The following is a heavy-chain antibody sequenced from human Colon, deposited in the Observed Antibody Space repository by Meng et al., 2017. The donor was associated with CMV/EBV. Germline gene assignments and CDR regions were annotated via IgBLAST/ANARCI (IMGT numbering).Heavy chain of an antibody. CDR3: ARGIAAADY. J-gene: IGHJ4*02. CDR1: GGSFSGYY. Sequence: GSLSLSCAVYGGSFSGYYWSWIRQPPGKGLEWIGEINHSGSTNYNPSLKSRVTISVDTSKNQFSLKLSSVTAADTAVYYCARGIAAADYWGQGTLVTVSS. CDR2: INHSGST. V-gene: IGHV4-34*01. D-gene: IGHD6-13*01.